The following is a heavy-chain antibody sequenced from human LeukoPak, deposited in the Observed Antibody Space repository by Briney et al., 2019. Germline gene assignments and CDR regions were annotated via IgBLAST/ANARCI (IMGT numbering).Heavy chain of an antibody. V-gene: IGHV1-69*05. CDR2: TIPLFGTT. Sequence: ASVKVSCKASGGSFSSHAVGWVRQAPGQGLEWLEGTIPLFGTTRYAQKFQGRVTITTDESTRTAYMDLSSLTSEDTAVYYCARGSWDDVGYYYYYYMDVWGKGSTVTVSS. J-gene: IGHJ6*03. D-gene: IGHD1-1*01. CDR3: ARGSWDDVGYYYYYYMDV. CDR1: GGSFSSHA.